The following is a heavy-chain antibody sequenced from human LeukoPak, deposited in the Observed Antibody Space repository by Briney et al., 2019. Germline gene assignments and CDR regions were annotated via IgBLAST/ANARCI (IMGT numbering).Heavy chain of an antibody. CDR1: GFTFSSYS. D-gene: IGHD6-19*01. V-gene: IGHV3-21*01. CDR3: ARDPIGYSSSFAY. J-gene: IGHJ4*02. Sequence: GGSLRLSCAASGFTFSSYSMNWVRQAPGKGLEWVSSISSSSSYIYYADSAKGRFTISRDNAKNSLYLQMNSLRAEDTAVYYCARDPIGYSSSFAYWGQGPLVTVSS. CDR2: ISSSSSYI.